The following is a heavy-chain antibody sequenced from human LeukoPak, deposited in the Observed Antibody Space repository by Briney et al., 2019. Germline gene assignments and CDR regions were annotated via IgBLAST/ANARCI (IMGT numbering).Heavy chain of an antibody. CDR2: IYKNAIT. Sequence: KAGRSLRLSCAASGFTVSSNYMTWVRQAPGKGLEWVSVIYKNAITYYADTVKGRFTISRDNSKNTLYLQMNSLRADDTAVYYCARSLRVRGVPDYMDVWGKGTTVTISS. J-gene: IGHJ6*03. V-gene: IGHV3-53*01. CDR1: GFTVSSNY. CDR3: ARSLRVRGVPDYMDV. D-gene: IGHD3-10*01.